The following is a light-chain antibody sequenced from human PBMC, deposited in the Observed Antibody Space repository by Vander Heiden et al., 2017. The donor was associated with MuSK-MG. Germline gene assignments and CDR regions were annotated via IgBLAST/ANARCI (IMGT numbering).Light chain of an antibody. CDR1: RRDIGKYSL. CDR3: CSYAGDSTYV. J-gene: IGLJ1*01. CDR2: EVT. V-gene: IGLV2-23*02. Sequence: QSALTQPASVSGSPGQSITVSCTGTRRDIGKYSLVSWYQPHAGKAPKLMIYEVTKRPSGVSSRFSGSKSGNTASLTISGLQAEDEADYYCCSYAGDSTYVFGIGTQVTVL.